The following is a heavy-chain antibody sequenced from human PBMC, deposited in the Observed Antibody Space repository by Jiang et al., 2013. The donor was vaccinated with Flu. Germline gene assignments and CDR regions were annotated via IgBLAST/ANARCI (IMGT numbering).Heavy chain of an antibody. V-gene: IGHV4-59*01. CDR3: ASTMVRGVIVEYFQH. Sequence: TLSLTCTVSGGSISSYYWSWIRQPQEGTGVDWVYLLYGSTNYKPSLKSRVTISVDTSKNQFSLKLSSVTAADTAVYYCASTMVRGVIVEYFQHWGQGTLVTVSS. D-gene: IGHD3-10*01. CDR1: GGSISSYY. CDR2: LLYGST. J-gene: IGHJ1*01.